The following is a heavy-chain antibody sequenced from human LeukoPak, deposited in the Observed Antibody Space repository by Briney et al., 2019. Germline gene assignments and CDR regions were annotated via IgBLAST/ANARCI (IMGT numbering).Heavy chain of an antibody. CDR2: INWNGGST. J-gene: IGHJ4*02. CDR1: GFTFDDYG. V-gene: IGHV3-20*01. D-gene: IGHD3-3*01. Sequence: PGGSLRLSCAASGFTFDDYGMSWVRQAPGKGLEWVSGINWNGGSTGYADSVKGRFTISRDNAKSSLYLQMNSLRAEDTALYDCARDRRDGITIFGVVITTFDYWGQGTLVTVSS. CDR3: ARDRRDGITIFGVVITTFDY.